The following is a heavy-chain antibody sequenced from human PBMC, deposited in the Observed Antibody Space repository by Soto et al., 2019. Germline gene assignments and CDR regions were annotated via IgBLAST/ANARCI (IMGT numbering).Heavy chain of an antibody. V-gene: IGHV3-7*04. CDR3: ARFYYDSSGYLPSPYYYYYGMDV. CDR2: IKQDGSEK. Sequence: PGGSLRLSFAASGFTFSSYWMSWFRQAPGKGLEWVANIKQDGSEKYYVDSVKGRFTISRDNAKNSLYLQMNSLRAEDTAVYYCARFYYDSSGYLPSPYYYYYGMDVWGQGTTVTVS. CDR1: GFTFSSYW. D-gene: IGHD3-22*01. J-gene: IGHJ6*02.